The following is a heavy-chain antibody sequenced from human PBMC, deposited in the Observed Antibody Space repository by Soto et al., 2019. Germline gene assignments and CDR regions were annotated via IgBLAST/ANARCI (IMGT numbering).Heavy chain of an antibody. CDR1: GFTFIDHA. D-gene: IGHD2-21*02. Sequence: QVQLVESGGGVVQPGRSLRLSCVASGFTFIDHAMHWVRQTPGKGLEGVAVVSYDGSSKYYADSVKGRFTISRDNSKTTLYLQMNSLRPEDRAVYYCARGADCGGDCLPGQVSKWYFDLWGRGTLVIVSS. CDR2: VSYDGSSK. J-gene: IGHJ2*01. CDR3: ARGADCGGDCLPGQVSKWYFDL. V-gene: IGHV3-30*04.